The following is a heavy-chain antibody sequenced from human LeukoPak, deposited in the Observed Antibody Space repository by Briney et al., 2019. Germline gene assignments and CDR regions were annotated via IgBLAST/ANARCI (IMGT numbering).Heavy chain of an antibody. CDR3: ARVPFRAMAFTHDAFDI. D-gene: IGHD5-18*01. CDR2: IIPILGIA. J-gene: IGHJ3*02. V-gene: IGHV1-69*04. CDR1: GGTFSSYA. Sequence: SVKVSCKASGGTFSSYAISWVRQAPGQGLEWMGRIIPILGIANYAQKFQGRVTITADKSTSTAYMELSSLRSEDTAVYYCARVPFRAMAFTHDAFDIWGQGTMVTVSS.